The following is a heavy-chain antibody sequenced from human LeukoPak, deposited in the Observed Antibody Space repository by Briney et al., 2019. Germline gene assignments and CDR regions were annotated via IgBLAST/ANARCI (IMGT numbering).Heavy chain of an antibody. CDR3: ARGARYFDY. CDR2: ISGSSSTI. J-gene: IGHJ4*02. CDR1: GFTFSSYG. V-gene: IGHV3-48*01. Sequence: GGSLRLSCAASGFTFSSYGINWVRQAPGKGLEWVSYISGSSSTIYYADSVKGRFTISRDNAKNSLYLQMNSLRAADTAVYYCARGARYFDYWGQGTLVTVSS.